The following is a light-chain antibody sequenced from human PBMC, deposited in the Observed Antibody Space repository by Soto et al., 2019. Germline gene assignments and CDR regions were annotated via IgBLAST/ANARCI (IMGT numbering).Light chain of an antibody. CDR3: QQYNNWPPWT. CDR2: DAS. V-gene: IGKV3-11*01. CDR1: QSVSSY. J-gene: IGKJ1*01. Sequence: ESVLTQSPGTLSLSPGERATLSCRASQSVSSYLAWYQQKPGQAPRLLIYDASNRATGIPARFSGSGSGTDFTLTISSLEPEDFAVYYCQQYNNWPPWTFGQGTKVDIK.